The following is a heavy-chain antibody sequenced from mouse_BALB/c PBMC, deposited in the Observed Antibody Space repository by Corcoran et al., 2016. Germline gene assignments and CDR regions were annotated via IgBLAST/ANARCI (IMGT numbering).Heavy chain of an antibody. CDR1: GYTFTSYV. V-gene: IGHV1S136*01. D-gene: IGHD1-3*01. Sequence: EVQLQQSGPELVKPGASVKMSFKAYGYTFTSYVMHWVKQKPGQGLELIGYIKHYNDGTTYNEKFKGKATLTSYKSSSTADMELSSRSSEDYAVYYCARLYLGISMDYWGRGTSVTDYS. CDR2: IKHYNDGT. CDR3: ARLYLGISMDY. J-gene: IGHJ4*01.